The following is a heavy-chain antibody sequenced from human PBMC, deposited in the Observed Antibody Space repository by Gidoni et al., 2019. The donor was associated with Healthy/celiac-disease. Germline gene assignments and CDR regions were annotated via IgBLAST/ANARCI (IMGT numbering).Heavy chain of an antibody. CDR2: ISYDGSNN. Sequence: QVQLVASGGGVVQPGRSLRLPCAASGFTFRSYGMHWVRQAPGKGLEWVAVISYDGSNNYYADSVKGRFTISRDNSKNTLYLQMNSLRAEDTAVYYCAKDKAWELLRYYFDYWGQGTLVTVSS. CDR1: GFTFRSYG. CDR3: AKDKAWELLRYYFDY. D-gene: IGHD1-26*01. V-gene: IGHV3-30*18. J-gene: IGHJ4*02.